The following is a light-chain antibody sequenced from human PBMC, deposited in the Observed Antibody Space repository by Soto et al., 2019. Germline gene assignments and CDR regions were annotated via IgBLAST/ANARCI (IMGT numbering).Light chain of an antibody. CDR2: KAS. J-gene: IGKJ4*01. Sequence: DIQMPQSPSSLSASVGDRVAITCRASESISSWLAWYQQKPGKAPKLLIYKASTRESGVPDRFNGSGSGRDFTLTISSLQAEDVAVYYCQQYFSTPLTFGGGTKVDIK. CDR3: QQYFSTPLT. CDR1: ESISSW. V-gene: IGKV1-5*03.